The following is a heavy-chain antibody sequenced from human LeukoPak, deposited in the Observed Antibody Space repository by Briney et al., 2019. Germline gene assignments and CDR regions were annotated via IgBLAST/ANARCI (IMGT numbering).Heavy chain of an antibody. CDR2: IYYSGST. D-gene: IGHD7-27*01. CDR3: ARLEVSPGYYYYYGMDV. CDR1: GGSISSDY. J-gene: IGHJ6*02. V-gene: IGHV4-59*08. Sequence: SETLSLTCTVSGGSISSDYWSWIRQPPGKGLEWIGYIYYSGSTNYNPSLKSRVTISVDTSKNQFSLKLSSVTAADTAVYYCARLEVSPGYYYYYGMDVWGQGTTVTVSS.